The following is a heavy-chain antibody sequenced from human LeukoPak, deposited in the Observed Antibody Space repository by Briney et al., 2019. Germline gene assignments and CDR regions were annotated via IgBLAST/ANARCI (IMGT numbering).Heavy chain of an antibody. J-gene: IGHJ6*02. V-gene: IGHV4-59*01. CDR3: ARPKRDDVGNSFYYYGMDV. CDR1: GGSITSNY. D-gene: IGHD4-23*01. Sequence: SETLSLTCTVSGGSITSNYWNWIRQPPGKGLEWIGYIYYSGSTNYNPSLKSRVTISIDTSKNQFSLKLSSVIAADTAVYYCARPKRDDVGNSFYYYGMDVWGQGTTVTVSS. CDR2: IYYSGST.